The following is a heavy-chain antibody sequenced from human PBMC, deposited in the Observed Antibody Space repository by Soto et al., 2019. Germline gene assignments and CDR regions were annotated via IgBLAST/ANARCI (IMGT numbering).Heavy chain of an antibody. V-gene: IGHV1-24*01. CDR1: GYTLTELS. J-gene: IGHJ4*02. CDR3: ATDLQSGWNYFDY. Sequence: ASVKVSCKXSGYTLTELSMHWVRQAPGKGLEWMGGFDPEDGETIYAQKFQGRVTMTEDTSTDTAYMELSSLRSEDTAVYYCATDLQSGWNYFDYWGQGTLVTVSS. CDR2: FDPEDGET. D-gene: IGHD3-22*01.